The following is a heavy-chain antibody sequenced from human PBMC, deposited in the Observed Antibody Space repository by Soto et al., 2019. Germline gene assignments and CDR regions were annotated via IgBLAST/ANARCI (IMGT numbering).Heavy chain of an antibody. D-gene: IGHD3-3*02. V-gene: IGHV4-39*01. CDR2: IFYLGSS. J-gene: IGHJ5*02. CDR1: GDSIISSDFY. CDR3: ARRSLALRKNNWFDP. Sequence: SLTCTVSGDSIISSDFYWGWVRQPPGKGLEWIGSIFYLGSSYYNPSLKSRVTMSVDTSKNQFSLRLRSVTAADTALYFCARRSLALRKNNWFDPWGQGIMVTVSS.